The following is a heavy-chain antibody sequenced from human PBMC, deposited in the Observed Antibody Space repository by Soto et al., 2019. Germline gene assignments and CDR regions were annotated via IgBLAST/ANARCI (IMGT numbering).Heavy chain of an antibody. CDR3: ARGYSYYDFWSGSPDGGWFDP. D-gene: IGHD3-3*01. CDR1: GGSISSGGYY. Sequence: PSETLSLTCTVSGGSISSGGYYWSWIRQHPGKGLEWIGYIYYSGSTYYNPSLKSRVTISVDTSKNQFSLKLSSVTAADTAVYYCARGYSYYDFWSGSPDGGWFDPWGQGTLVTVSS. CDR2: IYYSGST. V-gene: IGHV4-31*03. J-gene: IGHJ5*02.